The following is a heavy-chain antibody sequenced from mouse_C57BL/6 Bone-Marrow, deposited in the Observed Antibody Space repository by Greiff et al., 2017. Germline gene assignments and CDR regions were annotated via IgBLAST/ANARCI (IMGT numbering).Heavy chain of an antibody. D-gene: IGHD2-4*01. J-gene: IGHJ2*01. CDR1: GYIFTEYT. V-gene: IGHV1-62-2*01. CDR2: FYPGSGSI. CDR3: ARHERYYDYEGYFDY. Sequence: QVQLLQSGAELVKPGASVKLSCKASGYIFTEYTIHWVKQRSGQGLEWIGWFYPGSGSIKYNERFKDKATLTADKSSNTVYMELSRLTSEDSAVYFCARHERYYDYEGYFDYWGQGTTLTVSS.